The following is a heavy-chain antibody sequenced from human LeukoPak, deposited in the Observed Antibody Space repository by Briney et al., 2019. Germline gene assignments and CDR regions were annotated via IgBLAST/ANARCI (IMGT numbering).Heavy chain of an antibody. J-gene: IGHJ4*02. Sequence: GGSLRLSCAASGFTFSSYAMNWVRQTPGKGLEWVSAISGSDDSTYYADSVKGRFTISRDTSKNTLYLQMNSLRAEDTAIYYCGKGRIVPAALLDYWGQGTLVTVSS. CDR2: ISGSDDST. CDR3: GKGRIVPAALLDY. CDR1: GFTFSSYA. V-gene: IGHV3-23*01. D-gene: IGHD2-2*01.